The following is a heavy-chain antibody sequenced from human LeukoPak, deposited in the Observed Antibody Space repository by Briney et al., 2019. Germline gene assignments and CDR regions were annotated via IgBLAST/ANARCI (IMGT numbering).Heavy chain of an antibody. Sequence: PSETLSLTCSVSGDSISNGGYYWGWIRQPPGKGLEWIGYMSHSGNTYYNPSLTSRVIISVDRSKNQFSLQLASVTTADTAVYFCARVGPYKITMVRGIMGYFDSWGQGNLVTVSS. D-gene: IGHD3-10*01. CDR1: GDSISNGGYY. CDR2: MSHSGNT. J-gene: IGHJ4*02. V-gene: IGHV4-30-2*01. CDR3: ARVGPYKITMVRGIMGYFDS.